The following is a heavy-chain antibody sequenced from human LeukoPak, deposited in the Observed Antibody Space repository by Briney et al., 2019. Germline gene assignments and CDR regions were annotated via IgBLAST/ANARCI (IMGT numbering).Heavy chain of an antibody. CDR2: VKQDGSER. V-gene: IGHV3-7*01. CDR1: GFTFSSYW. CDR3: AGEGAYYLDS. D-gene: IGHD4/OR15-4a*01. J-gene: IGHJ4*02. Sequence: GGSLRLSCAASGFTFSSYWMSWVRQAPGKGLVWVANVKQDGSERYYVGSVRGRFTISRDNAKNSLYLQMNSLRAEDTAVYYCAGEGAYYLDSWGQGTLVAVSS.